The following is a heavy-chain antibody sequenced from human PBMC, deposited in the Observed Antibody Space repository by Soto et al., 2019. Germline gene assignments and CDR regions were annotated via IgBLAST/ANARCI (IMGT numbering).Heavy chain of an antibody. Sequence: QVQLQESGPGLVKPSQTLSLTCTVSGGSISSGDYYWSWIRQPPGKGLEWIGYIYYSGSTYYNPSLKSRVTISVDTSNNQFCPELSFVTAADTAVYYCASYTIFGVVTYFHYWGQRTLVTVSS. D-gene: IGHD3-3*01. CDR3: ASYTIFGVVTYFHY. CDR1: GGSISSGDYY. V-gene: IGHV4-30-4*01. J-gene: IGHJ4*02. CDR2: IYYSGST.